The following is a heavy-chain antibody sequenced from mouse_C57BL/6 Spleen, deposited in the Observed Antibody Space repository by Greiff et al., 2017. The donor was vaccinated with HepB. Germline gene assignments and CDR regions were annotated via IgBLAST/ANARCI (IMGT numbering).Heavy chain of an antibody. D-gene: IGHD2-3*01. CDR2: ISDGGSYT. V-gene: IGHV5-4*01. CDR3: ARDGIYDGYSWFAY. CDR1: GFTFSSYA. J-gene: IGHJ3*01. Sequence: EVQLVESGGGLVKPGGSLKLSCAASGFTFSSYAMSWVRQTPEKRLEWVATISDGGSYTYYPDNVKGRFTISRDNAKNNLYLQMSHLKSEDTAMYYCARDGIYDGYSWFAYWGQGTLVTVSA.